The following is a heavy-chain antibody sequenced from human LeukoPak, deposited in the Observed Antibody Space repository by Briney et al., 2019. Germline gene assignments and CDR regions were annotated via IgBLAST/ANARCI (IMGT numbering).Heavy chain of an antibody. V-gene: IGHV4-34*01. J-gene: IGHJ5*02. CDR2: INHSGST. CDR3: ARGSGRFHYARELSWFDP. D-gene: IGHD3-10*01. CDR1: GGSFSGYY. Sequence: SETLPLTCAVYGGSFSGYYWSWIRQPPGKGLEWIGEINHSGSTNYNPSLKSRVTISVDTSKNQFSLKLSSVTAADTAVYYCARGSGRFHYARELSWFDPWGQGTLVTVSS.